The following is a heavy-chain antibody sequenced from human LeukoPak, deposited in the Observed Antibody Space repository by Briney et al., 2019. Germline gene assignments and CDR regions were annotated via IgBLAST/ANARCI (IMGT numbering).Heavy chain of an antibody. D-gene: IGHD3-10*01. CDR2: MNPNSGNT. J-gene: IGHJ6*03. CDR3: ARVTSGVTMVRGVIIRRDYYYYMDV. V-gene: IGHV1-8*01. CDR1: GYTFTSYD. Sequence: ASVKVSCKASGYTFTSYDINWVRQATGQGLEWMGWMNPNSGNTGYAQKFQGRVTMTRNTSISTAYMELSSLRSEDTAVYYCARVTSGVTMVRGVIIRRDYYYYMDVWGKGTTVTVSS.